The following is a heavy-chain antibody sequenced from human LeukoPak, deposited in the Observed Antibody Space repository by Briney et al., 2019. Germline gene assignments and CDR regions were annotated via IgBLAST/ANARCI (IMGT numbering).Heavy chain of an antibody. D-gene: IGHD3-3*01. CDR3: ARDGSTLRFLECFY. CDR1: GGTFSSYG. V-gene: IGHV1-69*05. CDR2: IIPIFGAA. J-gene: IGHJ4*02. Sequence: ASVKVSCKASGGTFSSYGISWVRQAPGQGLEWMGGIIPIFGAANYAQKFQGRVTITTDESTRTAYMELSSLRSDDTAVYYCARDGSTLRFLECFYWGLGALVTVSS.